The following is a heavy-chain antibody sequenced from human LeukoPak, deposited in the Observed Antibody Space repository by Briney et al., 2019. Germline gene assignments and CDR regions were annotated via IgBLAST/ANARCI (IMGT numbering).Heavy chain of an antibody. CDR2: ITPIFGTA. J-gene: IGHJ4*02. CDR1: GGTFSSYA. CDR3: ASTDSGSYYSFDY. D-gene: IGHD1-26*01. Sequence: SVKVSCKASGGTFSSYAISWVRQAPGQGLEWMGGITPIFGTANYAQKFQGRVTITADESTSTAYMELSSLRSEDTAVYYCASTDSGSYYSFDYWGQGTLVTVSS. V-gene: IGHV1-69*13.